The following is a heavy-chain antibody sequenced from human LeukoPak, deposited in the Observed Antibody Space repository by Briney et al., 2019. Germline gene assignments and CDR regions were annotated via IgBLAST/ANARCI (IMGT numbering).Heavy chain of an antibody. V-gene: IGHV4-61*01. J-gene: IGHJ4*02. Sequence: SETLSLTCDVSGVSINTCCYYWTWIRQPPGKGLEWIGYKYYSGSTRYNSSLRSRLTISLDTSKNQLSLRLTSVTAADTAVYYCARGRSYGFDFDSWGPGTLVIVSS. CDR1: GVSINTCCYY. CDR2: KYYSGST. D-gene: IGHD5-18*01. CDR3: ARGRSYGFDFDS.